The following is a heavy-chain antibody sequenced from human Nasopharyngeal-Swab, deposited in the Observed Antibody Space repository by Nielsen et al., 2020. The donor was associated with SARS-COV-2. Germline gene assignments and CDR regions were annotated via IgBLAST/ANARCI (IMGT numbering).Heavy chain of an antibody. CDR2: IWYDGSNK. V-gene: IGHV3-33*01. CDR3: ARDAGGSGGGY. J-gene: IGHJ4*02. CDR1: GFTFSSYG. Sequence: GGPLRRSCAASGFTFSSYGIHWDRQAPGKGLEWVAVIWYDGSNKYYADSVKGRFTISRDNSKNTLYLQMNSMRAEDTAVYYCARDAGGSGGGYWGQGTLVTVSS. D-gene: IGHD3-16*01.